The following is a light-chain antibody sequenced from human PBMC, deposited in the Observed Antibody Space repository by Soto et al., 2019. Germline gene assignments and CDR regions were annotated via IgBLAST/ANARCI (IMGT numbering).Light chain of an antibody. CDR3: QQSYSTPLT. Sequence: IWMTQSPSLLSASTGDRVTITCRASQSISSYLNWCQQKPGKAPKLLIYAASSLQSGVPSRFSGSGSGTDFTLTISSLQPEDFATYYCQQSYSTPLTFGGGTKVDIK. J-gene: IGKJ4*01. V-gene: IGKV1-39*01. CDR2: AAS. CDR1: QSISSY.